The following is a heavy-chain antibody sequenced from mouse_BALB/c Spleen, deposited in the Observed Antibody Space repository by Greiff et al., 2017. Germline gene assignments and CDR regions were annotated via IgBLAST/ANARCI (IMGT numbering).Heavy chain of an antibody. J-gene: IGHJ2*01. D-gene: IGHD2-12*01. Sequence: DVMLVESGGGLVKPGGSLKLSCAASGFTFSSYAMSWVRQTPEKRLEWVASISSGGSTYYPDSVKGRFTISRDNARNILYLQMSSLRSEDTAMYYCARVDDDYFDYWGQGTTLTVSS. CDR2: ISSGGST. CDR1: GFTFSSYA. CDR3: ARVDDDYFDY. V-gene: IGHV5-6-5*01.